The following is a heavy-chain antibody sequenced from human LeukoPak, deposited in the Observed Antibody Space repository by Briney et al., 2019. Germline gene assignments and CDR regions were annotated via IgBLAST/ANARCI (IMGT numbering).Heavy chain of an antibody. CDR2: ISYDGSNK. Sequence: GGSLRLSCAASGFTFSNFAMHWVRQAPGKGLEWVAIISYDGSNKYYADSVKGRFTISRDNSKNTLYLQMNSLRAEDTAVYYCARVGRGYSFNVYYFDYWGQGTLVTVSS. V-gene: IGHV3-30*04. D-gene: IGHD5-18*01. CDR1: GFTFSNFA. J-gene: IGHJ4*02. CDR3: ARVGRGYSFNVYYFDY.